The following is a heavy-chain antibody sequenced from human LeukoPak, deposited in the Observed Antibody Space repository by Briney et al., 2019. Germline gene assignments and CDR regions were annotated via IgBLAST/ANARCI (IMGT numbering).Heavy chain of an antibody. J-gene: IGHJ6*02. V-gene: IGHV3-30-3*01. CDR2: ISYDGSNK. D-gene: IGHD6-19*01. Sequence: PGRSLRLSCAASGFTFSSYAMHWVRQAPGKGLEWVAVISYDGSNKYYADSVKGRFTISRDNSKNTLYLQMNSLRAEDTAVYYCAKDLSEAVYSSGWYRGYYYYGMDVWGQGTTVTVSS. CDR3: AKDLSEAVYSSGWYRGYYYYGMDV. CDR1: GFTFSSYA.